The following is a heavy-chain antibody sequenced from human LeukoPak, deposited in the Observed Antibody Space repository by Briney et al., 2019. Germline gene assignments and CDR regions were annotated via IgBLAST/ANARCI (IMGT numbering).Heavy chain of an antibody. D-gene: IGHD3-10*01. CDR2: IYYSGST. J-gene: IGHJ4*02. V-gene: IGHV4-59*01. CDR1: GGYISSYY. CDR3: ARDRGLGHYFDY. Sequence: SETLSLTCTVSGGYISSYYWSWIRQPPGKGLEWIGYIYYSGSTNYNPSLKSRVTISVDTSKNQFSLKLSSVTAADTAVYYCARDRGLGHYFDYWGQGTLVTVSS.